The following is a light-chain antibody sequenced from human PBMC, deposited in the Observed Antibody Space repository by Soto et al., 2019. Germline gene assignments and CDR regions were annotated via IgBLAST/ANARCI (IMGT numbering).Light chain of an antibody. CDR3: QQIYTIPLT. J-gene: IGKJ4*01. CDR2: GAS. V-gene: IGKV1-39*01. Sequence: DRRMTHSPSSRSASVGETVSMACRASQNIDFYLNWYQQKPGTAPKVLISGASSLQSGVPPRFSGGGGGTDFTLTISSLQPEDFASYYCQQIYTIPLTFGGGTKVDIK. CDR1: QNIDFY.